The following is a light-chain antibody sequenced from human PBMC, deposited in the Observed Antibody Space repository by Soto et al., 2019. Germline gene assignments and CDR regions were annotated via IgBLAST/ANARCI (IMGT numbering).Light chain of an antibody. V-gene: IGKV1-5*03. J-gene: IGKJ1*01. CDR1: QTISSW. CDR3: QQYNSYPWT. CDR2: KAS. Sequence: DIQMTQSPSTLSASVGDRVTITCRASQTISSWLAWYQQKPGKAPKLLIYKASSLESGVPSRFSGSRSGTEFTLTISSLQPDDFETYDCQQYNSYPWTFGHGTKVEIK.